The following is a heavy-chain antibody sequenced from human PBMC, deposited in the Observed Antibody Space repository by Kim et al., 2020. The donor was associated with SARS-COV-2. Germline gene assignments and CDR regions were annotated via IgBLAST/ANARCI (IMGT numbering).Heavy chain of an antibody. CDR3: ARDPADTMVQENDY. D-gene: IGHD3-10*01. Sequence: GGSLRLSCAASGFTFSSYSMNWVRQAPGKGLEWVSYISSSSSTIYYADSVKGRFTISRDNAKNSLYLQMNSLRDEDTAVYYCARDPADTMVQENDYWGQGTLVTVSS. V-gene: IGHV3-48*02. J-gene: IGHJ4*02. CDR2: ISSSSSTI. CDR1: GFTFSSYS.